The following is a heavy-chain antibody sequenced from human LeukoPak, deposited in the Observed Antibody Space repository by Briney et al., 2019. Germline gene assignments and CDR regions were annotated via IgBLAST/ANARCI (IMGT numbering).Heavy chain of an antibody. J-gene: IGHJ4*02. Sequence: GASVKVSCKASGYTFTCYYMHWVRQAPGQGLEWMGWINPNSGGTNYAQKFQGRVTMTRDTSISTAYMELSRLRSDDTAVYYCARDRISAPDDFDYWGQGTPVTVSS. V-gene: IGHV1-2*02. D-gene: IGHD6-13*01. CDR2: INPNSGGT. CDR1: GYTFTCYY. CDR3: ARDRISAPDDFDY.